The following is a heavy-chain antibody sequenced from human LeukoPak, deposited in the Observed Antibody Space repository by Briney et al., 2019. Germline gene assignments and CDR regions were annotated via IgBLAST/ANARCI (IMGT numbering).Heavy chain of an antibody. D-gene: IGHD3-9*01. CDR2: ISSSSSYI. CDR1: GFTFSNYN. J-gene: IGHJ4*02. Sequence: GGSLRLSCAASGFTFSNYNMNWVRQTPGKGLEWVSCISSSSSYIYYADSVEGRFTISRDNAKNSLYLQMNSLRAEDTAVYYCARDLLRGYDILTGYGDYWGQGTLVTVSS. CDR3: ARDLLRGYDILTGYGDY. V-gene: IGHV3-21*01.